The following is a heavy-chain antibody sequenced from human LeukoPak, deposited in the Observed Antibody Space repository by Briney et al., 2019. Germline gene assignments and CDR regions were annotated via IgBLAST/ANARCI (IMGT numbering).Heavy chain of an antibody. CDR1: GYTFSNYG. D-gene: IGHD6-13*01. Sequence: GASVKVSCKSSGYTFSNYGITWVRQAPGQRLEWMGWINAGNGNTKYSQEFQGRVTITRDTSASTAYMELSSLRSEDMAVYYCARVSTAAGTPDAFDIWGQGTMVTVSS. V-gene: IGHV1-3*03. CDR3: ARVSTAAGTPDAFDI. CDR2: INAGNGNT. J-gene: IGHJ3*02.